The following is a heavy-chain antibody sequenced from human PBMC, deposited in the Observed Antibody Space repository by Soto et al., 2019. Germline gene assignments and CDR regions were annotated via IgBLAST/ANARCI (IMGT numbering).Heavy chain of an antibody. V-gene: IGHV1-69*13. J-gene: IGHJ4*01. Sequence: SVKVACKASGGTFTSHAINCVRQAPGQEIKRKGGIIPIFGTANYAQKIQGRNTNTADESTSTAYMKLSSLRHEDTAVYNCAIFLNQGELHYF. CDR3: AIFLNQGELHYF. CDR2: IIPIFGTA. CDR1: GGTFTSHA. D-gene: IGHD1-26*01.